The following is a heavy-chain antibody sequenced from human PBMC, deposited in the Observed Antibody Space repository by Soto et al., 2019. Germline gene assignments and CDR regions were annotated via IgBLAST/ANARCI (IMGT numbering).Heavy chain of an antibody. CDR1: GYSFTSYW. J-gene: IGHJ5*02. CDR2: IYPGDSDT. CDR3: ARGSFGVAKKGWFDP. V-gene: IGHV5-51*01. D-gene: IGHD3-3*01. Sequence: GEPMKICCKGSGYSFTSYWIGWVRKMPGKGLEWMGIIYPGDSDTRYSPSFQGQVTISADKSISTAYLQWSSLKASDTAMYYCARGSFGVAKKGWFDPWGQGTLVTVSS.